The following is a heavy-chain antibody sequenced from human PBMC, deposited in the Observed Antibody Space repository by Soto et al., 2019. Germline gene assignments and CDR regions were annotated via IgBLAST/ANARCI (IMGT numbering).Heavy chain of an antibody. CDR3: AKGAVAGTPTSYYYYGMAV. V-gene: IGHV1-69*12. D-gene: IGHD6-19*01. CDR1: GGTFRTYA. J-gene: IGHJ6*02. Sequence: QVQLLQSGAEVKKPGSSVRVSCEASGGTFRTYAISWVRQAPGQGLEWMGEIIPIFGKVNYAQKFQGRVTITADESTTTVYRDLRSLTSADTAVYYCAKGAVAGTPTSYYYYGMAVWGQGTTVTVS. CDR2: IIPIFGKV.